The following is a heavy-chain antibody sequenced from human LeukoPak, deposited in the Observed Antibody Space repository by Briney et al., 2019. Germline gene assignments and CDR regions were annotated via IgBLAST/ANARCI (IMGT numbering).Heavy chain of an antibody. D-gene: IGHD6-19*01. CDR1: GFTFSSYS. CDR3: ARASRGAFSSGRYLYYFDY. Sequence: GGSLRLSCAASGFTFSSYSMNWVRQAPGKGLEWVSYISSSSSTIYYADSVKGRFTISRDNAKNSLYLQMNSLRAEDTAVYYCARASRGAFSSGRYLYYFDYWGQGTLVTVSS. J-gene: IGHJ4*02. CDR2: ISSSSSTI. V-gene: IGHV3-48*01.